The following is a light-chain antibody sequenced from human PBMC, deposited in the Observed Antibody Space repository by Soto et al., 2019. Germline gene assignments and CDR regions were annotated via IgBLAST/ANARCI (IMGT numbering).Light chain of an antibody. J-gene: IGKJ1*01. CDR3: QQHNNYWT. Sequence: DVQMTQSPSTLSASVGDRVTITCRASQNINSDLAWYQQKPGKAPQLLIYRASSLESGVPSRFIGSGSGTEFTLTITSLQPDVFATYYCQQHNNYWTFGHGTRVDIK. CDR2: RAS. CDR1: QNINSD. V-gene: IGKV1-5*03.